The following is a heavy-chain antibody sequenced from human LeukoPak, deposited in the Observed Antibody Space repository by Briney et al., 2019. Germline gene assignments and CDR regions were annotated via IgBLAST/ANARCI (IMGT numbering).Heavy chain of an antibody. V-gene: IGHV3-30-3*01. J-gene: IGHJ6*02. CDR1: GFTFSSYA. Sequence: GGSLRLYCAASGFTFSSYAMHWVRQAPGKGLEWVAVISYDGSNKYYADSVKGRFTISRDNSKNTLYLQMNSLRAEDTAVYYCARDLTPYSYYDMDVWGQGTTVTVSS. CDR2: ISYDGSNK. CDR3: ARDLTPYSYYDMDV.